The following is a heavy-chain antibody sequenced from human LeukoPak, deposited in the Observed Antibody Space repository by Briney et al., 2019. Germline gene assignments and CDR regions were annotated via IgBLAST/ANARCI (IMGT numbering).Heavy chain of an antibody. V-gene: IGHV3-48*01. Sequence: GGSLRLSCEASEFTFSSYSMHWVRQAPGKGLEWVSYISSSSSTIYYAESVKGRFTISRDNAKNSLYLQMNSLRVEDTAVYYCARSRGNSGSYPLDYWGQGTLVTVSS. D-gene: IGHD1-26*01. CDR3: ARSRGNSGSYPLDY. J-gene: IGHJ4*02. CDR2: ISSSSSTI. CDR1: EFTFSSYS.